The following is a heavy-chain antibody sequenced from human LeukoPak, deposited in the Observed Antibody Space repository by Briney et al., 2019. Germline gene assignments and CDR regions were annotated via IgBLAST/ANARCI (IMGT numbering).Heavy chain of an antibody. J-gene: IGHJ6*03. CDR3: ARQTVDSYHYYYMDV. CDR1: GGSISSYY. D-gene: IGHD4-23*01. V-gene: IGHV4-4*07. Sequence: SETLSLTCTVSGGSISSYYWSWIRQPAGKGLEWIGRIYTSGSTNYNPSLKSRVTMSVDTSRNQFSLKLSSVTAADTAVNYCARQTVDSYHYYYMDVWGKGTTVTVSS. CDR2: IYTSGST.